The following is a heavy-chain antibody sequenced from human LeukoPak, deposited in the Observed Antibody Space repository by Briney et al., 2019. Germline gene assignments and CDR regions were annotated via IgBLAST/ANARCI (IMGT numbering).Heavy chain of an antibody. CDR2: ISGSSTTI. CDR1: GFTFNRYG. Sequence: GGSLRLSCAASGFTFNRYGMNWVRQAPGKGLEWISYISGSSTTIWYADSVEGRFTISRDSAKNSLSLQMNSLRAEDTAVYYCASEGHGYYYFDYWGQGTLVTVSS. J-gene: IGHJ4*02. D-gene: IGHD3-22*01. V-gene: IGHV3-48*01. CDR3: ASEGHGYYYFDY.